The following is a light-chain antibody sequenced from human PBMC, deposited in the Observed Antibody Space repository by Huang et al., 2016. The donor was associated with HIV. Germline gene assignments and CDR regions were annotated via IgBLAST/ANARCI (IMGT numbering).Light chain of an antibody. V-gene: IGKV3-15*01. CDR2: GAS. Sequence: EVMMTQSPATLSVSLGDKASLSCRASQRVGVNLAWYQQKPGQAPTPLIYGASDRATCISARFSGSGSGTDFTLTISSLQSEDSAVYFCQQYDKWPGTFGQGTRLQI. J-gene: IGKJ2*01. CDR1: QRVGVN. CDR3: QQYDKWPGT.